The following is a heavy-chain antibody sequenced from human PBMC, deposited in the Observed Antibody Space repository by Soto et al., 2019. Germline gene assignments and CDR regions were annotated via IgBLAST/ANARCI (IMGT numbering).Heavy chain of an antibody. CDR1: GGSISNSNFY. V-gene: IGHV4-39*01. J-gene: IGHJ5*02. CDR2: LYSARIA. CDR3: ARGGRFSYQLQTHKNWFDP. D-gene: IGHD2-2*01. Sequence: SETLSLTCSVSGGSISNSNFYCGWVRQSPGRGLEWIGSLYSARIAYYNPSLKSRVSISGDTSKNQFSLKLSSVTAADTAVYYCARGGRFSYQLQTHKNWFDPWGQGTLVTVSS.